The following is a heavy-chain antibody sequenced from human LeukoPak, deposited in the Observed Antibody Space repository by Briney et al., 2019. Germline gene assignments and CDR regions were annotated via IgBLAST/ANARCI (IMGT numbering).Heavy chain of an antibody. D-gene: IGHD3-22*01. CDR3: ARDYYDSSAHNWFDP. J-gene: IGHJ5*02. V-gene: IGHV1-2*02. CDR1: GYTFTGYY. CDR2: INPNSGGT. Sequence: GASVKVSCKASGYTFTGYYMHWVRQAPGQGLEWMGWINPNSGGTNYAQKFQGRVTMTRDTSISTAYMKLSSVTAADTAVYYCARDYYDSSAHNWFDPWGQGTLVTVSS.